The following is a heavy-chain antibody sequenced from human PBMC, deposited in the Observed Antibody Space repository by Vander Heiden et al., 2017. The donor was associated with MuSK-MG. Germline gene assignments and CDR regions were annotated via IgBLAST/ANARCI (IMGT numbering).Heavy chain of an antibody. V-gene: IGHV3-21*01. D-gene: IGHD3-16*02. Sequence: EVQLVESGGGLVKPGGSLRLSCAASGFTFSSYSMNWVRQAPGKGLEWVSSISSSSSYIYDADSVKGRFTIYRDNAKNSLYLKMHSLRAEDTAVYYCARYIDSNYFDYWCHGTLVTVSS. CDR1: GFTFSSYS. CDR2: ISSSSSYI. CDR3: ARYIDSNYFDY. J-gene: IGHJ4*01.